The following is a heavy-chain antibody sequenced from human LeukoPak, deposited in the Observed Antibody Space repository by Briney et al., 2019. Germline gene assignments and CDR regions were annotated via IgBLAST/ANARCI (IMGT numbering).Heavy chain of an antibody. CDR1: GYTFTSFD. Sequence: ASVKVSCKASGYTFTSFDINWVRQATGQGLEWMGWMNPNSGNTGYAQKLQGRVTMTTDTSTSTAYMELRSLRSDDTAVYYCVPMVRGVITTWGQGTLVTVSS. J-gene: IGHJ4*02. CDR2: MNPNSGNT. D-gene: IGHD3-10*01. V-gene: IGHV1-8*01. CDR3: VPMVRGVITT.